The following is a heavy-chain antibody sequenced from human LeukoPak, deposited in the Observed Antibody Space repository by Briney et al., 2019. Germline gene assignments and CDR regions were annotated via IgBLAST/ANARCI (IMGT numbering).Heavy chain of an antibody. Sequence: GGSLRLSYAASGFTFSTYSMNWVRQAPGKGLEWVSSISSSSSYIYYADSVKGRFTISRDNAKNSLYLQMNSLRAEDTAVYYCARDDMATAPYYYYGMDVWGQGTTVTVSS. CDR3: ARDDMATAPYYYYGMDV. V-gene: IGHV3-21*01. J-gene: IGHJ6*02. CDR2: ISSSSSYI. D-gene: IGHD5-24*01. CDR1: GFTFSTYS.